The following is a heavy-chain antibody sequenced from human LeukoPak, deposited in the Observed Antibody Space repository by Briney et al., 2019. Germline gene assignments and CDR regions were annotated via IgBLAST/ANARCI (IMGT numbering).Heavy chain of an antibody. CDR2: IYTSGST. CDR3: ARGDFWSGYRHAFDI. J-gene: IGHJ3*02. Sequence: PSQTLSLTCTVSGGSISSGSYYWSWIRQPAGKGLEWIGRIYTSGSTNYNPSLKSRVTISVDTSKNQFPLKLSSVTAADTAVYYCARGDFWSGYRHAFDIWGQGTMVTVSS. CDR1: GGSISSGSYY. V-gene: IGHV4-61*02. D-gene: IGHD3-3*01.